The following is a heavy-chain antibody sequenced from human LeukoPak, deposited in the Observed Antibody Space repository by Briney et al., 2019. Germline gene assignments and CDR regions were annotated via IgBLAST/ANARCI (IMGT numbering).Heavy chain of an antibody. J-gene: IGHJ6*03. D-gene: IGHD6-13*01. CDR2: ITPFNGNT. CDR3: ARGAYSSSWYYYYYMDV. V-gene: IGHV1-45*02. CDR1: GYTFTYRY. Sequence: ASVKVSCKASGYTFTYRYLHWVRQAPGQALEWMGWITPFNGNTNHAQKFHDRVTITRDRSLSTAYVELSSLRSEDTAVYYCARGAYSSSWYYYYYMDVWGKGTTVTVSS.